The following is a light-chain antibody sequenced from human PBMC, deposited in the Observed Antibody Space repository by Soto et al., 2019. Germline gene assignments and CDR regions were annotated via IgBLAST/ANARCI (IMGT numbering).Light chain of an antibody. CDR2: DAS. CDR1: QSVRSSH. Sequence: EIVLTQSPGTLSLSPGERATLSCRTSQSVRSSHLAWYQQKPGQAPRLLIYDASSRATGIPDRFSGSGTGTDFTLTISDVQPEDFAVYYCHQRQSWPRTFGQGTKVDIK. CDR3: HQRQSWPRT. V-gene: IGKV3D-20*02. J-gene: IGKJ1*01.